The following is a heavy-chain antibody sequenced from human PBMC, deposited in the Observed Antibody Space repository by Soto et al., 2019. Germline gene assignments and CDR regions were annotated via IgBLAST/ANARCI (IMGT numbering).Heavy chain of an antibody. CDR3: AKDRRAGGTSAFYFDF. J-gene: IGHJ4*02. Sequence: PGASLRLSCAASGFKFSNYAMSWVRQAPGKGLEWVSLISATGGGTYYADSVKGRFTISRDNSHNTLYLQVHSLTAEDTAVYYCAKDRRAGGTSAFYFDFWGQGAQVTVSS. D-gene: IGHD3-16*01. V-gene: IGHV3-23*01. CDR1: GFKFSNYA. CDR2: ISATGGGT.